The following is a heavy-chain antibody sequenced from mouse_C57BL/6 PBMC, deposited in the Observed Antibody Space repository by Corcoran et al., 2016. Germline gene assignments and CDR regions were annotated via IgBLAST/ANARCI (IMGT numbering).Heavy chain of an antibody. CDR3: ARRSTMVSTWFAY. D-gene: IGHD2-2*01. V-gene: IGHV1-26*01. CDR2: INPNNGGT. CDR1: GYTFTDYY. Sequence: EVQLQQSGPELVKPGASVKISCKASGYTFTDYYMNWVKQSHGKSLEWIGDINPNNGGTSYNQKFKGKATLTVDKSSSTAYMELRSLTSDDSAVYYCARRSTMVSTWFAYWGQGTLVTVSA. J-gene: IGHJ3*01.